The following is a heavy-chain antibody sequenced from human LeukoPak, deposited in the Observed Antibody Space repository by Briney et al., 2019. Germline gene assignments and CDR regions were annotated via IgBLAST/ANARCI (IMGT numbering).Heavy chain of an antibody. CDR3: ARDSGHSYYYYMDV. CDR2: IYYSGST. D-gene: IGHD5-12*01. CDR1: GGSISSGGYY. J-gene: IGHJ6*03. V-gene: IGHV4-31*03. Sequence: SQTLSLTCTVSGGSISSGGYYWSWIRQHPGKGLEWIGYIYYSGSTYYNPSLKSRVTISVDTSKNQFSLKLSSVTAADTAVYYCARDSGHSYYYYMDVWGKGTTVTVSS.